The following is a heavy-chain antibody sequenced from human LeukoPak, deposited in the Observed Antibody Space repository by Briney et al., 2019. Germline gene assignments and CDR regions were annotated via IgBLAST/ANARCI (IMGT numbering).Heavy chain of an antibody. CDR2: INPSGGST. Sequence: ASVKVSCKASGYTFTSYYMHWVRQAPGQGLEWMGIINPSGGSTSYAQKFQGRVTMTRDTSISTAYMELSRLRSDDTAVYYCARVRDIVVVPAAISPAHYYYGMDVWGQGTTVTVSS. J-gene: IGHJ6*02. V-gene: IGHV1-46*01. CDR1: GYTFTSYY. D-gene: IGHD2-2*01. CDR3: ARVRDIVVVPAAISPAHYYYGMDV.